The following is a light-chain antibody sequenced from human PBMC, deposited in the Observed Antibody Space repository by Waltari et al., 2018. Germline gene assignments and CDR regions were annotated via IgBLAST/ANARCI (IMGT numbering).Light chain of an antibody. Sequence: VLTQSPGTLSLSPGERVTPPCWASQSVSGNYLAWYQQQPGQPPRLLIYETATRATGVPDRFRGSGSGTEFTFTIDRLGPEDFAVYFCQQYSASPHVTFGQGTRLEIK. V-gene: IGKV3-20*01. CDR2: ETA. CDR1: QSVSGNY. J-gene: IGKJ5*01. CDR3: QQYSASPHVT.